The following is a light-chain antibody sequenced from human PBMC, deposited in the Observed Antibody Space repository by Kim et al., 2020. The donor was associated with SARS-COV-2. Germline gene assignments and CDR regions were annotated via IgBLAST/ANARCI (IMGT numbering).Light chain of an antibody. CDR1: QGIANQ. Sequence: SASGGDRVTSTSRASQGIANQLGWFQQRPGKAPQRLIYGVSTLHDGDPARFSGSGFGTEFTLTISSLQPEDFATYYCLQYKTYPFTFGRGTKLEI. CDR3: LQYKTYPFT. J-gene: IGKJ2*01. V-gene: IGKV1-17*01. CDR2: GVS.